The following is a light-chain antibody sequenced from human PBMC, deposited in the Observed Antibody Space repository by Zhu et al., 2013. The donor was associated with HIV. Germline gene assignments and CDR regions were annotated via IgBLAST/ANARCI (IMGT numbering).Light chain of an antibody. V-gene: IGLV1-47*01. CDR3: TTWDDSLTSWV. Sequence: QSVLTQSPAASGTPGQGVTISCSGTRSNIGDNHVYWYHQVPGTAPKLLIYANDQRPSGVPDRFSGSKSGASVSLAITGLRSDDEGDYYCTTWDDSLTSWVFGGGTKLTVL. CDR1: RSNIGDNH. J-gene: IGLJ3*02. CDR2: AND.